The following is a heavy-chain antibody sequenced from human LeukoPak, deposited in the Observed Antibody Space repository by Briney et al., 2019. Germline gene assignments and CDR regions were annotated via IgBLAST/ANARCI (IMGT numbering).Heavy chain of an antibody. J-gene: IGHJ4*02. CDR3: ARSPAGTTSHRGIFDY. CDR1: GGSFTDYY. Sequence: SETLSLTCAVYGGSFTDYYWRWIRQPPGKGLEWIGEINHIGSTNYNLSHNIRVTISVDRSKKQFSLKLRSVTAADSTDYYCARSPAGTTSHRGIFDYWGQGILVTVSS. V-gene: IGHV4-34*01. CDR2: INHIGST. D-gene: IGHD3-10*01.